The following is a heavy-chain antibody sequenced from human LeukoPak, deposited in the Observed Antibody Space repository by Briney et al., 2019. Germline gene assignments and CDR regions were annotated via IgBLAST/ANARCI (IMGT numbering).Heavy chain of an antibody. CDR3: ARLGYGDYRQLDY. Sequence: ASVKVSCKASEYTFTSYDINWVRQAPGQGLEWMGWISAYNGNTNYAQKLQGRVTMTTDASTSTAYMELRSLRSDDTAVYYCARLGYGDYRQLDYWGQGTLVTVSS. CDR1: EYTFTSYD. D-gene: IGHD4-17*01. CDR2: ISAYNGNT. J-gene: IGHJ4*02. V-gene: IGHV1-18*01.